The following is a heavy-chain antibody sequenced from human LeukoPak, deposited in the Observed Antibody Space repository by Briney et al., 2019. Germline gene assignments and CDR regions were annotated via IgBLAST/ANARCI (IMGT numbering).Heavy chain of an antibody. CDR2: INPNSGGT. D-gene: IGHD6-13*01. CDR1: GYTFTGYF. Sequence: GASVKVSCKASGYTFTGYFLHWVRRAPGQGFEWMGWINPNSGGTYYTQRFQGRVTMTRDTSISTAYMELSSLRSDDTAVYYCARAQSLTAPTGTFASSWGQGTLVTVSS. CDR3: ARAQSLTAPTGTFASS. V-gene: IGHV1-2*02. J-gene: IGHJ5*02.